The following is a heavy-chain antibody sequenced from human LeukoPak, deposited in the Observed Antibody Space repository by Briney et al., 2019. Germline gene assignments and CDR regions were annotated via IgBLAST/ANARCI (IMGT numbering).Heavy chain of an antibody. V-gene: IGHV3-9*01. J-gene: IGHJ4*02. CDR3: AKGYYDSSGYPYYFDY. D-gene: IGHD3-22*01. CDR1: GFTFDDYA. Sequence: PGRSPRLSCAASGFTFDDYAMHWVRQAPGKGLEWVSGISWNSGSKGYADSVKGRFTVSRDNAKKSLYLQMNSLRAEDTALYYCAKGYYDSSGYPYYFDYWGQGTLVTVSS. CDR2: ISWNSGSK.